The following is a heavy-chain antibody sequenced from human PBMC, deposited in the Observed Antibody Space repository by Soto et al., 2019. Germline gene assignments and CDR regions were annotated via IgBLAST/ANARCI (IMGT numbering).Heavy chain of an antibody. CDR3: ARDRHETTALAPYNWFES. V-gene: IGHV3-21*01. D-gene: IGHD1-1*01. J-gene: IGHJ5*01. CDR2: ISSSSYV. Sequence: XSLKIACAASGFTFSSYSMHWVLQAPGKGLEWVSSISSSSYVYYADSVKGRFTISRDNAKNSLYLQMNSLTAEDKAVYYCARDRHETTALAPYNWFESWGQGTLVTVSS. CDR1: GFTFSSYS.